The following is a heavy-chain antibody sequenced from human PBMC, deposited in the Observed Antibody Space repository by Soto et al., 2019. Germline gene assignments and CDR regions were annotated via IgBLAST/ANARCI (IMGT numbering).Heavy chain of an antibody. J-gene: IGHJ4*02. CDR3: VKDIHEQWLVSHFEY. CDR1: GFTFDSYA. D-gene: IGHD6-19*01. Sequence: EVQLVESGGVLVQPGRSLRLSCVASGFTFDSYAMHWVRQAPGKGLEWVSGISWNSGSIGYEDSVKGRFTISRDNAQNSLYLEMNSLRVEDTAFYYCVKDIHEQWLVSHFEYWGQGALVTVSS. V-gene: IGHV3-9*01. CDR2: ISWNSGSI.